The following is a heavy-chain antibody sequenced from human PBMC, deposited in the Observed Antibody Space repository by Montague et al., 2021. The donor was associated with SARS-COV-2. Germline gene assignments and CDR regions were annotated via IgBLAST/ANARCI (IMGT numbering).Heavy chain of an antibody. CDR3: ARDLGISLSTGRVDAFDV. CDR1: GDTVSSNSAA. Sequence: CAISGDTVSSNSAAWNWIRQSPSRGLEWLGRTYHRSKWYTDYAVXVRSRITVNSDTSKNQVSLHLTSVTPDDTAVYFCARDLGISLSTGRVDAFDVWGQGTMVTVSS. V-gene: IGHV6-1*01. D-gene: IGHD5/OR15-5a*01. J-gene: IGHJ3*01. CDR2: TYHRSKWYT.